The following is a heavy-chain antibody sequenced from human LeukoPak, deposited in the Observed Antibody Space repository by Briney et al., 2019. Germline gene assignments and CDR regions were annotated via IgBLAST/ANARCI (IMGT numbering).Heavy chain of an antibody. V-gene: IGHV3-20*04. CDR2: INWNGGST. CDR3: ARDASGWTGYYYMDV. D-gene: IGHD6-19*01. CDR1: GFTFDDYG. Sequence: PGGSLRLSCAASGFTFDDYGMSWVRQAPGKGLEWVSGINWNGGSTGYADSVKGRFTISRDNAKNSLYLQMNSLRAEDTAVYYCARDASGWTGYYYMDVWGKGTTVTVSS. J-gene: IGHJ6*03.